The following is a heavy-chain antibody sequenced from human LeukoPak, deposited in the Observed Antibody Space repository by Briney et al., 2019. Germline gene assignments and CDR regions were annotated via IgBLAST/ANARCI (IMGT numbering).Heavy chain of an antibody. CDR1: GGSISSSNYY. Sequence: SETLSLTCSVSGGSISSSNYYWGWIRQPPGKGLEWIGSIYYGGSTYYNPSLKSRVTISVDTSKNQFSLKLSPVTAADTAVYYCARRGVAIDFWGQGTLVTVSS. V-gene: IGHV4-39*01. D-gene: IGHD3-3*01. CDR3: ARRGVAIDF. J-gene: IGHJ4*02. CDR2: IYYGGST.